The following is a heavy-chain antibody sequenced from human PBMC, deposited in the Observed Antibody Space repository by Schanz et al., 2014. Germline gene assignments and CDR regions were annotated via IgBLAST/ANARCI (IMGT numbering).Heavy chain of an antibody. V-gene: IGHV3-23*04. CDR1: GFNFNTYA. D-gene: IGHD3-22*01. J-gene: IGHJ4*02. CDR3: AKDGRLPYYGTGSDFDY. Sequence: VQLVESGGGVVQPGRSLRLSCAASGFNFNTYAMSWVRQAPGKGLEWVSRMIGSGSSVFYADSVKGRFTISRDNLKNTVYLQMNSLRAGDTTVYYCAKDGRLPYYGTGSDFDYWGQGTLVAVSS. CDR2: MIGSGSSV.